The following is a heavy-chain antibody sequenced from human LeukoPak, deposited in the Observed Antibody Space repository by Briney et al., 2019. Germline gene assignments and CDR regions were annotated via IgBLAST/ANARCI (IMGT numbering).Heavy chain of an antibody. V-gene: IGHV3-30-3*01. CDR3: AREVGIAADFDY. CDR1: GFTFSSYA. Sequence: GRSLRLSCAASGFTFSSYAMHWVRQAPGKGLEWVAVISYDGSNKYYADSVKGRFTISRDNSKNTLYLQMNSLRAEDTAVYYCAREVGIAADFDYWGQGTLVTVSS. D-gene: IGHD6-13*01. CDR2: ISYDGSNK. J-gene: IGHJ4*02.